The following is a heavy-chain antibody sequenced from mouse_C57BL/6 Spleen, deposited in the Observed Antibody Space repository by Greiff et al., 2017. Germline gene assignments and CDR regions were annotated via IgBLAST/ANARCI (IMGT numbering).Heavy chain of an antibody. V-gene: IGHV1-19*01. CDR2: INPYNGGT. Sequence: EVKLLESGPVLVKPGASVKMSCKASGYTFTDYYMNWVMQSHGKSLEWIGVINPYNGGTSYNQKFKGKATLTVDKSSSTAYMELNSLTSEDSAVYYCARRDYGPSYYARDYWGQGTAVTVSS. J-gene: IGHJ4*01. D-gene: IGHD1-1*02. CDR1: GYTFTDYY. CDR3: ARRDYGPSYYARDY.